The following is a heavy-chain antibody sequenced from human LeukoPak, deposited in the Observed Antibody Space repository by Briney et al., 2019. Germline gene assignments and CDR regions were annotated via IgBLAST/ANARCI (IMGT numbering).Heavy chain of an antibody. CDR1: GGTFSSYA. V-gene: IGHV1-69*01. Sequence: SVKVSCKASGGTFSSYAISWVRQAPGQGLEWMGGIIPIFGTANYAQKFQGRVTITADESTSTAYMELSSLRSEDTAVYYCARALYYGSGYYYMDVWGKGTTVTISS. CDR2: IIPIFGTA. D-gene: IGHD3-10*01. J-gene: IGHJ6*03. CDR3: ARALYYGSGYYYMDV.